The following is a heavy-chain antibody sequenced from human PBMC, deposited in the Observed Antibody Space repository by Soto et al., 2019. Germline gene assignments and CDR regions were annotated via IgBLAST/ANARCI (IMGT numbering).Heavy chain of an antibody. V-gene: IGHV4-39*07. D-gene: IGHD2-2*01. J-gene: IGHJ6*02. CDR2: IYYSGST. CDR3: ARASKKYCISTSCYDSPTPYYYYGMDV. CDR1: CGSISSTSYY. Sequence: SEPLSHTCTISCGSISSTSYYWDWIRQTPGRGLEWIGCIYYSGSTYYNPSLKSRVTTSVDRSKNQFSLKLSSVTAADTAVYYCARASKKYCISTSCYDSPTPYYYYGMDVWGQGTTVT.